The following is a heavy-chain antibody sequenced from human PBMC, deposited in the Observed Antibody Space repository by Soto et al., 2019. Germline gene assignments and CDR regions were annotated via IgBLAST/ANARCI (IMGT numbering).Heavy chain of an antibody. J-gene: IGHJ6*02. CDR2: IIPIFGTA. CDR1: GGTFSSYA. CDR3: SRYTYTSRYSYYGMDV. Sequence: GASVKVSCKASGGTFSSYAISWVRQAPGQGLEWMGGIIPIFGTANYAQKFQGRFTISRDDSKSIANLQMNTLRTEDTAVYWCSRYTYTSRYSYYGMDVWGHGTTVTVSS. V-gene: IGHV1-69*05. D-gene: IGHD6-13*01.